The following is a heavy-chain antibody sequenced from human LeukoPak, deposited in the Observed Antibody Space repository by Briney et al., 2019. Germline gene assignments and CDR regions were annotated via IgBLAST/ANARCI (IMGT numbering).Heavy chain of an antibody. CDR3: ARVYDYVWGSYPFVSDY. V-gene: IGHV3-30-3*01. CDR2: ISYDGSNK. J-gene: IGHJ4*02. D-gene: IGHD3-16*02. CDR1: GFTFSSYA. Sequence: GGSLRLSCAASGFTFSSYAMHWVRQAPGKGLEWVAVISYDGSNKYYADSVKGRFTISRDNSKNTLYLQMNSLRAEDTAVYYCARVYDYVWGSYPFVSDYWGQGTLVTVSS.